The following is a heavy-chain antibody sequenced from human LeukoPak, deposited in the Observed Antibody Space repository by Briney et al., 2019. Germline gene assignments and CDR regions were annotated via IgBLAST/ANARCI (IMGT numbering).Heavy chain of an antibody. CDR2: ISGSGGST. V-gene: IGHV3-23*01. J-gene: IGHJ4*02. Sequence: GGSLRLSCAASGFTFSSYAMSWDRQAPGKGLEWVSAISGSGGSTYYADSVKGRFTISRDNSKNTLYLQMNSLRAEDTAVYYCAKASTMIVVNDYWGQGTLVTVSS. D-gene: IGHD3-22*01. CDR3: AKASTMIVVNDY. CDR1: GFTFSSYA.